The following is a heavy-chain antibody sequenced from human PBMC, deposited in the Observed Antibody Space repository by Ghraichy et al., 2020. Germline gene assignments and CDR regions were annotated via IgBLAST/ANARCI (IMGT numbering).Heavy chain of an antibody. J-gene: IGHJ4*02. CDR3: ARFSVVVAATLGNSFDY. V-gene: IGHV3-21*01. CDR1: GFTFSSYS. Sequence: GESLNISCAASGFTFSSYSMNWVRQAPGKGLEWVSSISSSSSYIYYADSVKGRFTISRDNAKNSLYLQMNSLRAEDTAVYDCARFSVVVAATLGNSFDYWGQGTLVTVSS. D-gene: IGHD2-15*01. CDR2: ISSSSSYI.